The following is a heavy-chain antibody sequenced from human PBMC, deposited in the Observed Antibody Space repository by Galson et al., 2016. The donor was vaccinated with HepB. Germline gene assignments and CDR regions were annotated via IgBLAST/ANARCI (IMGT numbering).Heavy chain of an antibody. CDR3: ATRGQGYSLFDY. CDR1: GYSFSSYW. CDR2: IYPGDSET. Sequence: QSGAEVKKPGESLKISCKGSGYSFSSYWIGWVRQMPGKGPEWMGIIYPGDSETRYSPSFQGQVTISADKSIPTAYLQWRFLMASDTPIHYCATRGQGYSLFDYWGQGTLVTVSP. V-gene: IGHV5-51*01. J-gene: IGHJ4*02. D-gene: IGHD5-24*01.